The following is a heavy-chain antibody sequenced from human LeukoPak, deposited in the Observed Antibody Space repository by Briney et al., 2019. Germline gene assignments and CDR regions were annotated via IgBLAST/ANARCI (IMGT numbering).Heavy chain of an antibody. CDR1: GGTFSSYA. V-gene: IGHV1-69*05. CDR2: IIPIFGTA. J-gene: IGHJ4*02. Sequence: ASVKVSCKASGGTFSSYAISWVRQAPGQGLEWMGGIIPIFGTANYAQKFQGRVTITTAESTSTAYMELSSLRSEDTAVYYCAILVVPAAMTRPGDYWGQGTLVTVSS. D-gene: IGHD2-2*01. CDR3: AILVVPAAMTRPGDY.